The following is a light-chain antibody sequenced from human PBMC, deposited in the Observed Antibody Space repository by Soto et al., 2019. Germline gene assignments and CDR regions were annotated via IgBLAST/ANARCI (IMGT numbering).Light chain of an antibody. Sequence: LVLTQSPGSLSLSPWERAPLSFGSSQSVSSSYLAWYQQKPGQAPRLLIYGASSRATGIPDRFSGSGSGTDFTLTISGLQSEDFAVYYCQQYNNWPQTFGQGTKVDIK. V-gene: IGKV3-20*01. J-gene: IGKJ1*01. CDR1: QSVSSSY. CDR3: QQYNNWPQT. CDR2: GAS.